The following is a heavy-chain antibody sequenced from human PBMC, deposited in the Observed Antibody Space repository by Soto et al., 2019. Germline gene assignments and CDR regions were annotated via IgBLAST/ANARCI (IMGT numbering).Heavy chain of an antibody. V-gene: IGHV3-30-3*01. D-gene: IGHD3-10*01. Sequence: QVQLVESGGGVVQPWRSLRLSCAASGFTFSSYAMHWVRQAPGKGLEWVAVISYDGSKKYYADSVKGRFTISRDNSKNTLCLQMNSLRAEDTAVYYCARDITMVRGPHSQAGRFDAFDIWGRGTMVAVSS. CDR1: GFTFSSYA. CDR3: ARDITMVRGPHSQAGRFDAFDI. J-gene: IGHJ3*02. CDR2: ISYDGSKK.